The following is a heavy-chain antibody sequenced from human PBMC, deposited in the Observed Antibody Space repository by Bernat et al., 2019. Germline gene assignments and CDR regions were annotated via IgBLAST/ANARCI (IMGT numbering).Heavy chain of an antibody. V-gene: IGHV3-33*01. CDR3: ARDRMSVGSGSSPPAY. Sequence: QVQLVESGGGVVQPGRSLRLSCAASGFTFSSYGMHWVRQTPGKGLEWVAVIWYDGSNKYYADSVKGRFTISRDNSKNTLYLQMNSLRAEDTAVYYCARDRMSVGSGSSPPAYWGQGTLVTVSS. CDR1: GFTFSSYG. D-gene: IGHD3-10*01. J-gene: IGHJ4*02. CDR2: IWYDGSNK.